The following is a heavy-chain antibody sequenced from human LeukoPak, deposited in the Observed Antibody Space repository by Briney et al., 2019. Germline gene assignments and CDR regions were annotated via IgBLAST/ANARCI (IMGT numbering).Heavy chain of an antibody. CDR1: GYTFTGYY. J-gene: IGHJ4*02. D-gene: IGHD3-3*01. V-gene: IGHV1-2*02. CDR3: ARVSGADLFFLRNIDYFDY. Sequence: ASVKVSCKASGYTFTGYYMHWVRQAPGQGLEWMGWINPNSGGTNYAQKFQGRVTMTRDTSISTAYMELSRLRSDVTAVYYCARVSGADLFFLRNIDYFDYWGQGTLVTVSS. CDR2: INPNSGGT.